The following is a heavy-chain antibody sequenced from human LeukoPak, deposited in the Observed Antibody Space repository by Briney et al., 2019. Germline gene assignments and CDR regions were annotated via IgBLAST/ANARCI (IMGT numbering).Heavy chain of an antibody. CDR2: ILKDGSQE. CDR1: GFTFSSYG. J-gene: IGHJ3*02. CDR3: ARDDALGDNALDI. V-gene: IGHV3-33*01. Sequence: GGSLRPSCAASGFTFSSYGMHWVRQAPGKGLEWVAVILKDGSQEKYADSVKGRFTISRDNSKNTLFLQMNSLRAEDTAVYYCARDDALGDNALDIWGQRTMVTVSS. D-gene: IGHD3-16*01.